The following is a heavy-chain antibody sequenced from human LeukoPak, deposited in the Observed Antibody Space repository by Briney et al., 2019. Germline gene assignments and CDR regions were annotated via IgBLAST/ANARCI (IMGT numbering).Heavy chain of an antibody. D-gene: IGHD2-2*01. V-gene: IGHV4-34*01. J-gene: IGHJ4*02. CDR1: GGSFSGYY. CDR3: ASPYCRSTSCYYAY. CDR2: INHSGST. Sequence: SETLSLTCAVYGGSFSGYYWSWIRQPPGNGLEWIGEINHSGSTNYNPSLKSRVTISVDTSKNQFSLKLSSVTAADTAVYYCASPYCRSTSCYYAYWGQGTLVTVSS.